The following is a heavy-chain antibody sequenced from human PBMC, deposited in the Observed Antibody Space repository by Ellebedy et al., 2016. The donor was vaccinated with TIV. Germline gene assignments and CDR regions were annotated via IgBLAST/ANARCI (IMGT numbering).Heavy chain of an antibody. V-gene: IGHV5-51*01. CDR2: IYPGDSDT. Sequence: GGSLRLXXKGSGYSFTSYWIGWVRQMPGKGLEWMGIIYPGDSDTRYSPSFQGQVTISADKSISTAYLQWSSLKASDTAMYYCARQLSGSYSNHGAFDIWGQGTMVTVSS. CDR3: ARQLSGSYSNHGAFDI. D-gene: IGHD1-26*01. J-gene: IGHJ3*02. CDR1: GYSFTSYW.